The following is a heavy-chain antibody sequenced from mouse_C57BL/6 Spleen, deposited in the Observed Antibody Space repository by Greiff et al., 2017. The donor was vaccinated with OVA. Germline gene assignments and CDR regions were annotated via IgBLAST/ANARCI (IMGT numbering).Heavy chain of an antibody. CDR1: GYTFTRYW. CDR3: ARAEGYFYWYFDV. J-gene: IGHJ1*03. D-gene: IGHD2-3*01. V-gene: IGHV1-69*01. CDR2: IDPSDSYT. Sequence: QVQLQQPGAELVMPGASVKLSCKASGYTFTRYWMHWVKQRPGQGLEWIGEIDPSDSYTNYNQKFKGKSTLTVDKSSSTAYMQLSSLTSEDSAVYYCARAEGYFYWYFDVWGTGTTVTVSS.